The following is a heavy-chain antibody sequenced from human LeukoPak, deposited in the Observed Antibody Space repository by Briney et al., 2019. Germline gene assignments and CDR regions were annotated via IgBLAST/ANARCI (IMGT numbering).Heavy chain of an antibody. CDR3: ARDQGRWYGDY. CDR2: INSDGSTT. V-gene: IGHV3-74*01. J-gene: IGHJ4*02. CDR1: GFTFSSYW. D-gene: IGHD6-13*01. Sequence: GGSLRLSCAASGFTFSSYWMHWVRQAPGKGLVWVSRINSDGSTTSYADSVKGRFTISRDNAENTLYLQMNSLRAEDTAVYYCARDQGRWYGDYWGQGTLVTVSS.